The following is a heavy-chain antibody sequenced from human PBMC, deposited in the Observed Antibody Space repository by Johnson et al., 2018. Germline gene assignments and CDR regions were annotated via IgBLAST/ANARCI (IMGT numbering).Heavy chain of an antibody. CDR1: GFTFDDYA. CDR3: AGEGIAVAALSI. Sequence: VQLVQSGGGLVQPGRSLRLSCAASGFTFDDYAMHWVRQAPGKGLEWVSAISGSGGSTYYADSVKGRFTISRDNAKNSLYLQMNSLGAEDTAVYYCAGEGIAVAALSIWGQGTMVTVSS. J-gene: IGHJ3*02. V-gene: IGHV3-9*01. CDR2: ISGSGGST. D-gene: IGHD6-19*01.